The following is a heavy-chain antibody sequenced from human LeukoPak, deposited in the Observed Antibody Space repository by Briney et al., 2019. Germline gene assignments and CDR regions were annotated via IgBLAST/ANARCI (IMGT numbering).Heavy chain of an antibody. V-gene: IGHV3-48*04. J-gene: IGHJ3*02. CDR2: ITSSATT. Sequence: PGGSLRLSCAASGFTFSSYWMSWVRQAPGKGLEWVSYITSSATTYYADSVKGRFTISRDNAKTSLYLQMNSLRAEDTAVYYCARDLGPHSSSPNSGAFDIWGQGTMVTVSS. CDR1: GFTFSSYW. D-gene: IGHD6-6*01. CDR3: ARDLGPHSSSPNSGAFDI.